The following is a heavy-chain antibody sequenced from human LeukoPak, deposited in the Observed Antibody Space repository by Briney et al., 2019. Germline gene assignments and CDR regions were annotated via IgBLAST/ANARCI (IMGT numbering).Heavy chain of an antibody. CDR2: INHSGST. CDR1: GGSFSGYY. CDR3: AREAGCGGDCYRPAQGYYFDY. D-gene: IGHD2-21*02. V-gene: IGHV4-34*01. Sequence: SETLSLTCAVYGGSFSGYYWSWIRQPPGKGLEWIGEINHSGSTNYNPSLKSRVTISVDTSKNHFSLKLSSVTAADTAVYYCAREAGCGGDCYRPAQGYYFDYWGQGTLVTVSS. J-gene: IGHJ4*02.